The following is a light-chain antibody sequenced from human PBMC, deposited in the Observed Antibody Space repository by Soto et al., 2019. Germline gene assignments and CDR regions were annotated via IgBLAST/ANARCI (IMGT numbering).Light chain of an antibody. Sequence: QSALTQPRSVSGSPGQSVTISCTGTSSDVGGYNYVSWYQQHPGKAPKLMIYDVSKRPSGVPDRVSGSKSGNTASLTISGLQAEDEADYYCCSYAGSHTYVFGTGTKLTVL. J-gene: IGLJ1*01. CDR2: DVS. V-gene: IGLV2-11*01. CDR1: SSDVGGYNY. CDR3: CSYAGSHTYV.